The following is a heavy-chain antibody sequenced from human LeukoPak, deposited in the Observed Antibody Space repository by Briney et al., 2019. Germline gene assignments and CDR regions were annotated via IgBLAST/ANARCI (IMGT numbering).Heavy chain of an antibody. D-gene: IGHD2-21*02. J-gene: IGHJ4*02. CDR2: IKQDGREK. V-gene: IGHV3-7*05. Sequence: GGSLRLSCAASGFTFSRYWMNWVRQAPGKGLEWVANIKQDGREKYYVDSVKGRFTISRDNAKNSLYFQMNNLRVEDTAVYCCAGGQGWVTDYWGRGTLVTVSS. CDR1: GFTFSRYW. CDR3: AGGQGWVTDY.